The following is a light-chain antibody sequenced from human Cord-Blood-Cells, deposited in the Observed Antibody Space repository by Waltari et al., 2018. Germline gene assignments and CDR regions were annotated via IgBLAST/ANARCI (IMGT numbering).Light chain of an antibody. Sequence: DIQLTQSPYTLSASVGDRVTITCRASQIISSWLAWYQQKPGKAPTLLIYKASSLESGVPSRFSGSGSGTEFTLTISSLQPDDFATYYCQQYNSYSTFGQGTKVEIK. CDR2: KAS. CDR3: QQYNSYST. V-gene: IGKV1-5*03. J-gene: IGKJ1*01. CDR1: QIISSW.